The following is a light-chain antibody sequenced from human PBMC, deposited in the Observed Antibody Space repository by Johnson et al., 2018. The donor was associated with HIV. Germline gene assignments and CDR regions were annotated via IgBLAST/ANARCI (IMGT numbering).Light chain of an antibody. CDR2: DNN. CDR3: GTWDTRLSAGHV. V-gene: IGLV1-51*01. Sequence: QSVLTQPPSVSAAPGQKVTISCSGSSSNIGNNYVSWYQQLPGTAPKLLIYDNNKRPSGIPDRISGSKSGTSAPLAITGLQPGDESDYDCGTWDTRLSAGHVFGTGTKVTVL. CDR1: SSNIGNNY. J-gene: IGLJ1*01.